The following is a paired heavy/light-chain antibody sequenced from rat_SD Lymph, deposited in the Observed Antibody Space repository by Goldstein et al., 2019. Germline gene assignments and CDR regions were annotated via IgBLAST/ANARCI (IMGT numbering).Light chain of an antibody. CDR3: LQRSSYPLT. CDR2: DTS. Sequence: EIVLTQSPTTMAASPGEKVTITCRASSSVSYMHWFQQKSGTSPKPWIYDTSKLASGVPDRFSGSGSGTSYSLTISSMEAEDAATYYCLQRSSYPLTFGSGTKLEIK. CDR1: SSVSY. J-gene: IGKJ5*01. V-gene: IGKV4S12*01.
Heavy chain of an antibody. D-gene: IGHD4-3*01. Sequence: VQLVESGGGLVQPGKSLKLSCSASGFTFSSYGMHWIRQAPGKGLDWVAYISSSSGTVYADAVKGRFTISRDNAKNTLYLQLNSLKSEDTAIYYCARERIIRGTPYYWGQGVMVTVSS. CDR2: ISSSSGT. CDR3: ARERIIRGTPYY. V-gene: IGHV5-62*01. CDR1: GFTFSSYG. J-gene: IGHJ2*01.